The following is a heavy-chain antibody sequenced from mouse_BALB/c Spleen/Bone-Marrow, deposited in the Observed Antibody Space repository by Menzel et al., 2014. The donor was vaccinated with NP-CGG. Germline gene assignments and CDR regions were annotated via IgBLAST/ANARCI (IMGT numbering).Heavy chain of an antibody. CDR3: ARRELGPRWFTY. CDR2: IDPSDSYT. CDR1: GYTFTSYW. J-gene: IGHJ3*01. V-gene: IGHV1-69*02. D-gene: IGHD3-1*01. Sequence: VQLQQSGAEFVKPGAPVKLSCKASGYTFTSYWMHWVKQRPGQGLEWIGEIDPSDSYTNYNQKFKGKATLTVDKSSSTAYMQLSSLTSEDSAVYYCARRELGPRWFTYWGQGTLVTVSA.